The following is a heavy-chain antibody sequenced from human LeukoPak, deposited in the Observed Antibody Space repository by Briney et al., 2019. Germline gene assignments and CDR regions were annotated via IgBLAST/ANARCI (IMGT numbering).Heavy chain of an antibody. V-gene: IGHV3-30-3*01. J-gene: IGHJ4*02. CDR1: GFTFSSYA. CDR2: ISYDGSNK. Sequence: GGSLRLSCAASGFTFSSYAMHWVRQAPGKGPEWVAVISYDGSNKYYADSVKGRFTISRDNSKNTLYLQMNSLRAEDTAVYYCARLDGYIDYWGQGTLVTVSS. D-gene: IGHD5-24*01. CDR3: ARLDGYIDY.